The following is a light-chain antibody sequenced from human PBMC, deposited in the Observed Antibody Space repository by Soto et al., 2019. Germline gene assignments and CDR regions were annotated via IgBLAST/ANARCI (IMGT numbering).Light chain of an antibody. J-gene: IGKJ3*01. CDR2: KAS. CDR3: QKYNSYSFT. Sequence: DIQMTQSPSTLSASVGDRVTITCRASQSISSWLAWYQQKPGKAPKLLIYKASSLESGVPSRFSGSGSGTEFTITISSLQPDDFATYYCQKYNSYSFTFGPGTTVDIK. V-gene: IGKV1-5*03. CDR1: QSISSW.